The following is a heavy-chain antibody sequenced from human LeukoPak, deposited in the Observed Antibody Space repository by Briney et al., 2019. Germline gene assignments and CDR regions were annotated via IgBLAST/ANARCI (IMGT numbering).Heavy chain of an antibody. CDR2: IIPIFGTA. V-gene: IGHV1-69*05. CDR3: ARREKANTQYGSFDY. D-gene: IGHD5-24*01. J-gene: IGHJ4*02. CDR1: GGTFSSYA. Sequence: SVKVSCKASGGTFSSYAISWVRQAPGQGLEWMGGIIPIFGTANYAQKFQGRVTITTDESTSTAYMELSSLRSEDTAVYYCARREKANTQYGSFDYWGQGTLVTVSS.